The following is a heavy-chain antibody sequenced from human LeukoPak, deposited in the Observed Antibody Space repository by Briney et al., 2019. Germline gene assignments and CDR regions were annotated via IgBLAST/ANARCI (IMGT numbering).Heavy chain of an antibody. CDR3: ARARISGYCSSTSCYGFDY. D-gene: IGHD2-2*01. Sequence: PGGSLRLSCAASGFTFSDYYMNWVRQASGKGLEWVSSISSRSTIYYADSVRGRFTISRDNAKNSLYLQMKSLRAEDTAVYYCARARISGYCSSTSCYGFDYWGQGTLVTVCS. J-gene: IGHJ4*02. CDR1: GFTFSDYY. V-gene: IGHV3-69-1*02. CDR2: ISSRSTI.